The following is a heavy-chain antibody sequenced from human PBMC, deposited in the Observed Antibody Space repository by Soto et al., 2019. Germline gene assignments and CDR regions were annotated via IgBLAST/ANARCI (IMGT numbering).Heavy chain of an antibody. D-gene: IGHD3-22*01. V-gene: IGHV1-58*01. J-gene: IGHJ4*02. CDR2: IVVGSGNT. CDR1: GFTFTSSA. CDR3: AAQNYYDSSGYYLRY. Sequence: QMQLVQSGPEVKKPGTSVKVSCKASGFTFTSSAVQWVRQARGQRLEWIGWIVVGSGNTNYAQKFQERGTITRDMSTSTAYMELSSLRSEDTAVYYGAAQNYYDSSGYYLRYWGQGTLVTVSS.